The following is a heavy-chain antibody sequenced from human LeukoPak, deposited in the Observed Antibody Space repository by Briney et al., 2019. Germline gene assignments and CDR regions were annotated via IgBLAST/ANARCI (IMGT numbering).Heavy chain of an antibody. CDR3: ARDGAVAAAGDRDNWFDP. CDR1: GFTFSSYG. CDR2: IWYDGSNK. D-gene: IGHD6-13*01. V-gene: IGHV3-33*01. Sequence: GRSLRLSCAASGFTFSSYGMHWVRQAPGKGLEWVAVIWYDGSNKYYADSVKGRFTISRDNSKNMLYLQMNSLRAEDTAVYYCARDGAVAAAGDRDNWFDPWGQGTLVTVSS. J-gene: IGHJ5*02.